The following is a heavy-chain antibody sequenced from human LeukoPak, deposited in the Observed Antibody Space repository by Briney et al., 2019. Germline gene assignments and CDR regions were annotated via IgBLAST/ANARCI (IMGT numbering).Heavy chain of an antibody. V-gene: IGHV1-24*01. CDR3: ARLAAPGTSSDY. CDR2: FDPEEGET. D-gene: IGHD6-13*01. J-gene: IGHJ4*02. Sequence: ASVKVSCKVSGYTLTELSMHWVRQTPGKGLEWMGGFDPEEGETVFAQKFQGRVTMTTDTSTSTVYMQLSSLRSEDTAVYYCARLAAPGTSSDYWGQGTLVTVSS. CDR1: GYTLTELS.